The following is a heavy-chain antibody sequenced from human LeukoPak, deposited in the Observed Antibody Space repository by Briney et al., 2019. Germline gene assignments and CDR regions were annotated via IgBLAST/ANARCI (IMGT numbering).Heavy chain of an antibody. D-gene: IGHD3-22*01. J-gene: IGHJ4*02. CDR2: INSDGSST. CDR3: AKDRIPTSGWESDS. Sequence: GGSLRLSCAASGFTFSSYWMYWVRQAPGKGLVWVSRINSDGSSTTYADSVKGRFTISRGNAKNTLYLQMNSLRAEDTALYYCAKDRIPTSGWESDSWGQGTLVTVSS. CDR1: GFTFSSYW. V-gene: IGHV3-74*01.